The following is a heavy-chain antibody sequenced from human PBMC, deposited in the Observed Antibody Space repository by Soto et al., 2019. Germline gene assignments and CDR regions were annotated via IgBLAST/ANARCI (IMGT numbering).Heavy chain of an antibody. D-gene: IGHD2-8*01. CDR3: AKDFGDIVLRPRGYSYGSNWFDP. CDR1: GFTFSSYG. J-gene: IGHJ5*02. CDR2: ISYDGSNK. Sequence: PGGSLRLSCAASGFTFSSYGMHWVRQAPGKGLEWVAVISYDGSNKYYADSVKGRFTISRDNSKNTLYLQMNSLRAEDTAVYYCAKDFGDIVLRPRGYSYGSNWFDPWGQGTLDTFSS. V-gene: IGHV3-30*18.